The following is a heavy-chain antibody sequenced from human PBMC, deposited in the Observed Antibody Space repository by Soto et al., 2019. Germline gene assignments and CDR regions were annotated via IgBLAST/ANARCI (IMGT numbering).Heavy chain of an antibody. CDR1: VDSIRSSVW. J-gene: IGHJ4*02. V-gene: IGHV4-4*02. D-gene: IGHD7-27*01. Sequence: SETLSLPCPVSVDSIRSSVWWTVVRQPPGKGLEWIGEVFHTGDTYFNPSLRSRVAMSVDKSTNEFSLKVTSVTAADTAIYYCARRAWVRFDYWGQGALVTVSS. CDR2: VFHTGDT. CDR3: ARRAWVRFDY.